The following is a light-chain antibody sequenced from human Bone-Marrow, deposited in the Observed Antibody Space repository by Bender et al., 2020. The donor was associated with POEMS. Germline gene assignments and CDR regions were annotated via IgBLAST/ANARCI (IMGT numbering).Light chain of an antibody. J-gene: IGLJ3*02. V-gene: IGLV2-14*02. Sequence: QSALTQSASVSGSPGQSITISCSGTSSDIGSYNLVSWYQQHPGKAPKLIIYEVTKRPSGVSNRFSGSKSGTAASLAITWLQSEHEAIYFCVAWDASLNGWVFGGGTKLTVL. CDR3: VAWDASLNGWV. CDR1: SSDIGSYNL. CDR2: EVT.